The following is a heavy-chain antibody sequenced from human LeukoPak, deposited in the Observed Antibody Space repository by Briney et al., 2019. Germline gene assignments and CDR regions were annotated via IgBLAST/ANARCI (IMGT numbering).Heavy chain of an antibody. CDR1: GFTFSSYW. J-gene: IGHJ4*02. CDR2: IKQDGSEK. CDR3: ARDQVLRYFDWLLYGHYFDY. V-gene: IGHV3-7*01. D-gene: IGHD3-9*01. Sequence: GGSLRLSCAASGFTFSSYWMSWVRQAPGKGLEWVANIKQDGSEKYYVDSVKGRFTISRNNAKNSLYLQMNSLRAEDTAVYYCARDQVLRYFDWLLYGHYFDYWGQGTLVTVSS.